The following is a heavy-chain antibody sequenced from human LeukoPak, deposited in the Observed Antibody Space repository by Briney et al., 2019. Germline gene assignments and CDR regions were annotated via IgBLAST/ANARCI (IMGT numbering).Heavy chain of an antibody. J-gene: IGHJ3*02. CDR1: GFTFDDYG. D-gene: IGHD3-22*01. CDR2: INWNGGST. Sequence: PGGSLRLSCAVSGFTFDDYGMSWVRQAPGKGLEWVSGINWNGGSTVYADSVKGRFTISRDNAKNSLYLQMSSLRAEDTALYYYARSYYDSSGYYYVRAFDIWGQGTMVTVSS. V-gene: IGHV3-20*04. CDR3: ARSYYDSSGYYYVRAFDI.